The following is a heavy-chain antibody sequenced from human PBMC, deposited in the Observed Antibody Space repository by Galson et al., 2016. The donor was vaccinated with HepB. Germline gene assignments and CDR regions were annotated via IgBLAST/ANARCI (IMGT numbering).Heavy chain of an antibody. CDR1: GGSISSYY. CDR3: ARDVSYDFWSGYYSRFDT. D-gene: IGHD3-3*01. Sequence: SETLSLTCTVSGGSISSYYWSWTRQPPGKGLEWISYIYYSGTTHYNPSLKNRVSISVDTSKDQFSLKLRSVTAADTAVYYCARDVSYDFWSGYYSRFDTWGQGTLVTVSS. CDR2: IYYSGTT. J-gene: IGHJ5*02. V-gene: IGHV4-59*12.